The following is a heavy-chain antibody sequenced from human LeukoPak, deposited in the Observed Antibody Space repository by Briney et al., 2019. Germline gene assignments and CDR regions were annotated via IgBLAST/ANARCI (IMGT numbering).Heavy chain of an antibody. V-gene: IGHV3-21*01. Sequence: GGSLRLSCAASGFTFSDYYMNWVRQAPGKGLEWVSSISSSSRYIYYADSVKGRFTISRDNAKNSLYLQMNSLRAEDTAVYYCARDSGYCSGGSCYNDAFDIWGQGTMVTVSS. D-gene: IGHD2-15*01. CDR2: ISSSSRYI. CDR1: GFTFSDYY. CDR3: ARDSGYCSGGSCYNDAFDI. J-gene: IGHJ3*02.